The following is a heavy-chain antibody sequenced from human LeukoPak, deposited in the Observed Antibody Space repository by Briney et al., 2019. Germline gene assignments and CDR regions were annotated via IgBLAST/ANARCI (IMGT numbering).Heavy chain of an antibody. CDR3: ARDQDDYGDYYFDY. Sequence: SETLSLTCAVSGGSISSSNWWSWVRQPPGKGLEWIEEIYHSGSTNYNPSLKGRVTISVDTSKNQFSLKLSSVTAADTAVYYCARDQDDYGDYYFDYWGQGTLVTVSS. J-gene: IGHJ4*02. D-gene: IGHD4-17*01. CDR1: GGSISSSNW. CDR2: IYHSGST. V-gene: IGHV4-4*02.